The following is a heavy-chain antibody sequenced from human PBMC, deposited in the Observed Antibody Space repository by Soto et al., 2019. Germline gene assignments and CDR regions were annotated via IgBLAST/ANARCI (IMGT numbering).Heavy chain of an antibody. CDR3: ARRHSATWLFDY. CDR2: IYSGGST. V-gene: IGHV4-39*01. CDR1: GGAISGRSNY. D-gene: IGHD3-9*01. J-gene: IGHJ4*02. Sequence: SETLSLTCAVSGGAISGRSNYWGWIRQPPGKGLEYIGSIYSGGSTYYNPSLKSRVTLSVDATQSQFSLRLTSVTAADTAVYYCARRHSATWLFDYWGLGTLVTVSS.